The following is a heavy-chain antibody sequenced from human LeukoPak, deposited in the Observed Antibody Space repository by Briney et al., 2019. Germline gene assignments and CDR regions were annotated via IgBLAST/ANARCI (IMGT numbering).Heavy chain of an antibody. J-gene: IGHJ4*02. CDR2: INASGTT. D-gene: IGHD3-22*01. CDR3: ARGTYFSDTNYFDY. V-gene: IGHV4-4*07. CDR1: GGSISSDS. Sequence: SETLSLTCTVSGGSISSDSWNWIRQPAGKGLEWIGRINASGTTNYNPSLKSRVTISIDTSKSQFSLQLASVTAADTAVYYCARGTYFSDTNYFDYWGQGTVVTVSS.